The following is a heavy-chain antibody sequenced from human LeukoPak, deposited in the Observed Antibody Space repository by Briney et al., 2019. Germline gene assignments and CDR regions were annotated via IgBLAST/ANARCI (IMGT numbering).Heavy chain of an antibody. CDR2: IIPILGIA. V-gene: IGHV1-69*04. J-gene: IGHJ4*02. D-gene: IGHD3-10*01. CDR3: ARDHPGDY. Sequence: ASVKVSCKASVGTFISYAISWVRQAPGQGLEWMGRIIPILGIANYAQKFQGRVTITADKSTSTAYMELSSLRSEDTAVYYCARDHPGDYWGQGTLVTVSS. CDR1: VGTFISYA.